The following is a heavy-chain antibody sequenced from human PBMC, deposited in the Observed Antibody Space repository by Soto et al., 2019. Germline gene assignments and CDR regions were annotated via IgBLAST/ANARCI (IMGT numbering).Heavy chain of an antibody. J-gene: IGHJ6*02. V-gene: IGHV1-18*01. D-gene: IGHD3-22*01. CDR2: ISGYDGRT. CDR3: ARAGDVPYYFNGMDV. Sequence: QVHLVQSGAEVKKPGASVKVSCKTSGYTFTRYGISWVRQAPGHGLEWMGWISGYDGRTNFAEKVQDRVTMNTDTSTSTVYMELRRLRSDDTAVYYCARAGDVPYYFNGMDVWGQGTTVTVSS. CDR1: GYTFTRYG.